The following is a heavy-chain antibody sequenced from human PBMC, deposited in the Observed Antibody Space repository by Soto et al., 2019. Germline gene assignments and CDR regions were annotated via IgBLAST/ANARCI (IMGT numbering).Heavy chain of an antibody. D-gene: IGHD3-22*01. CDR3: ARENSYDSSGYIDY. CDR1: GYTFTSYG. CDR2: ISAYNGNT. V-gene: IGHV1-18*01. J-gene: IGHJ4*02. Sequence: ASVKVSCKASGYTFTSYGISWVRQAAGQGLEWMGWISAYNGNTNYAQKLQGRVTMTTDTSTSTAYMELRSLRSDATAVYYCARENSYDSSGYIDYWGQGTLVTVSS.